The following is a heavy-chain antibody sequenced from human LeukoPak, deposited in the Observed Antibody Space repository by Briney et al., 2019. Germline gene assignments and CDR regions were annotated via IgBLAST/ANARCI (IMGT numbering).Heavy chain of an antibody. CDR1: GFTFSSYG. D-gene: IGHD5-18*01. CDR2: VTSGRST. CDR3: ARGCSYDDDAFDI. J-gene: IGHJ3*02. Sequence: GGSLRLSCAASGFTFSSYGMSWVRQAPGKGLEWVSAVTSGRSTYYADSVKGRFTVSRDNSKNTLYLQMNSLRAEDTAVYYCARGCSYDDDAFDIWGQGTMVTVSS. V-gene: IGHV3-23*01.